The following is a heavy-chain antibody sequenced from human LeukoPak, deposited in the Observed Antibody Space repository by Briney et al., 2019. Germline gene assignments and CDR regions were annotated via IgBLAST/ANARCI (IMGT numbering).Heavy chain of an antibody. V-gene: IGHV4-38-2*02. J-gene: IGHJ4*02. CDR1: GYSISSGYY. D-gene: IGHD2-15*01. Sequence: SETLSLTCTVSGYSISSGYYWGWIRQPPGKGLEWIGSIHHSGNTYYNPSLKSRVTISVDTSKNQFSLKLSSVTAADTAVYYCARAIYCSGGSCYDYWGQGTLVTVSS. CDR3: ARAIYCSGGSCYDY. CDR2: IHHSGNT.